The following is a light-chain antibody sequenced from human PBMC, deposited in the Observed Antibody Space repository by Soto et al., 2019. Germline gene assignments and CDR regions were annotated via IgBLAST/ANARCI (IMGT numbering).Light chain of an antibody. CDR3: MQGTLPFT. Sequence: DVVMTQSPLSLPVTLGQPASISCRSSQSLVYSDGNTYLNWFQQRPGQSPRRLIYKVSNRDSGVPDRLSGRGSGTDFTLKISRVEAEDVGVYYCMQGTLPFTFGPGTKVYIK. J-gene: IGKJ3*01. CDR1: QSLVYSDGNTY. CDR2: KVS. V-gene: IGKV2-30*01.